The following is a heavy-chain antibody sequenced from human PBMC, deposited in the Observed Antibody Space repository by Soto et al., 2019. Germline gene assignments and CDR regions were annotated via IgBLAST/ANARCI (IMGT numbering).Heavy chain of an antibody. V-gene: IGHV4-38-2*02. CDR1: GYSFSSGSY. J-gene: IGHJ6*02. CDR2: IYHGGTT. CDR3: ARTGQTYYYYGMDV. Sequence: PSETLSLTCTVSGYSFSSGSYWAWIRQPPGKGPEWIASIYHGGTTFYNPSLKSRITISVDTSNNQFSLKLTSVTAADTAVYYCARTGQTYYYYGMDVWGQGTTVTVSS.